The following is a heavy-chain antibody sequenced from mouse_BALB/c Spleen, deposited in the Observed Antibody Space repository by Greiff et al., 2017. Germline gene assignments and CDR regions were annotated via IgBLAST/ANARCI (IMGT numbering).Heavy chain of an antibody. CDR3: ARGDDDYGYFDD. V-gene: IGHV1-14*01. J-gene: IGHJ2*01. D-gene: IGHD1-1*01. Sequence: VQLKQSGPELVKPGASVKMSCKASGYTFTSYVMHWVKQKPGQGLEWIGYINPYNDGTKYNAKFKGKATMTSDKSSSTAYMELSSLTSEDSAVYYCARGDDDYGYFDDWGQGTTLTVSS. CDR2: INPYNDGT. CDR1: GYTFTSYV.